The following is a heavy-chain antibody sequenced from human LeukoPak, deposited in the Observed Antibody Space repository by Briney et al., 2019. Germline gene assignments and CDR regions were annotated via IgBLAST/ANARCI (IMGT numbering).Heavy chain of an antibody. V-gene: IGHV4-61*02. D-gene: IGHD1-26*01. CDR3: ARVPRGSYTFDY. CDR1: GGSISSGSYY. Sequence: SETLSLTCTVSGGSISSGSYYWRWIRQPAGKGLEWVGRIYTSGSTNYNPSLKSRVTISVDTSKNQFSLKLSSVTAADTAVYYCARVPRGSYTFDYWGQGTLVTVSS. J-gene: IGHJ4*02. CDR2: IYTSGST.